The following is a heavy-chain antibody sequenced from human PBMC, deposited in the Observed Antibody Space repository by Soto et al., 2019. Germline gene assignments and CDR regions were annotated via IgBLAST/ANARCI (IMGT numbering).Heavy chain of an antibody. CDR3: AREKGYISGHKNLDY. D-gene: IGHD5-12*01. CDR2: IYDSGSS. J-gene: IGHJ4*02. V-gene: IGHV4-30-4*01. CDR1: GASISSGYYF. Sequence: PSESLSLTCTVSGASISSGYYFWSWIRQSPGKGLEWSGYIYDSGSSYYNPSLQSRVTMSVDTSKNQFSLKLSSVTAADTAVYYRAREKGYISGHKNLDYWGQGVLVAGSA.